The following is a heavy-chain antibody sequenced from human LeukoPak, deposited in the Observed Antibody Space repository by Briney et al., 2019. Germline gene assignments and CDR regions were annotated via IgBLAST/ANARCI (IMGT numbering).Heavy chain of an antibody. CDR2: IRYDGSNK. J-gene: IGHJ6*03. CDR3: AKDGQQLVYYYYYYMDV. Sequence: GGSLRLSCAASGFTFSSYGMHWVRQAPGKGLEWVAFIRYDGSNKYYADSVKGRFTISRDTSKNTLYLQMNSLRAEDTAVYYCAKDGQQLVYYYYYYMDVWGKGTTVTVSS. D-gene: IGHD6-6*01. CDR1: GFTFSSYG. V-gene: IGHV3-30*02.